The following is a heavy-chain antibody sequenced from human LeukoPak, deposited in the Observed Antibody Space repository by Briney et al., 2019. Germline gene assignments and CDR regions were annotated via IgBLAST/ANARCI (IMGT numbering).Heavy chain of an antibody. CDR1: GGSLSGYY. V-gene: IGHV4-34*01. J-gene: IGHJ4*02. Sequence: SETLSLTCAVYGGSLSGYYWGWIRQPPGKGLEWIGEINHSGSTNYNPSLKSRVTISVDTSKNQFSLKLSSVTAADTAVYYCASRGTRSRPVGATSALDYWGQGTLVTVSS. CDR3: ASRGTRSRPVGATSALDY. D-gene: IGHD1-26*01. CDR2: INHSGST.